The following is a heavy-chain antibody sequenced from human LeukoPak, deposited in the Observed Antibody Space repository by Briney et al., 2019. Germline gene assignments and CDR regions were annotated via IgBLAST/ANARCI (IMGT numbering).Heavy chain of an antibody. V-gene: IGHV3-30*03. D-gene: IGHD2-2*01. J-gene: IGHJ4*02. Sequence: GGSLRLSCAASGFTFSSCGMQWVRQAPGKGLEWVAVISYDGSKKYYADSVKGRFTISRDNAKNSLYLQMDSLRAEDTAVYYCVRDPHIVVVPAARVYYFDYWGQGTLVTVSS. CDR1: GFTFSSCG. CDR3: VRDPHIVVVPAARVYYFDY. CDR2: ISYDGSKK.